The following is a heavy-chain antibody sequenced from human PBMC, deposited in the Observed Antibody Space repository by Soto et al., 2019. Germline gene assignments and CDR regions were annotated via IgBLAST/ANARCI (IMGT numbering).Heavy chain of an antibody. V-gene: IGHV3-21*06. CDR2: ISSTTNYI. Sequence: GGSLRLSCAASGFTFTRYSMNWVRQAPGKGLGWVSSISSTTNYIYYGDSMKGRFTISRDDAKNSLYLEMNSLRAEDTAVYYCARESEDLTSNFDYWGQGTLVTVSS. CDR3: ARESEDLTSNFDY. J-gene: IGHJ4*02. CDR1: GFTFTRYS.